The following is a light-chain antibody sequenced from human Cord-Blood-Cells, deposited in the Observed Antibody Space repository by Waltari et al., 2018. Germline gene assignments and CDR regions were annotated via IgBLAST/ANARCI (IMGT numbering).Light chain of an antibody. CDR1: QRVSSY. CDR3: QQRSNWLT. Sequence: EIVLTQSPATLSLSPGERATLSCRASQRVSSYVALYKQKPGQAPRRLIYDASNRATGIPARFSGSGSGTDFTLTISSLEPEDFAVYYCQQRSNWLTFGGGTKVEIK. CDR2: DAS. V-gene: IGKV3-11*01. J-gene: IGKJ4*01.